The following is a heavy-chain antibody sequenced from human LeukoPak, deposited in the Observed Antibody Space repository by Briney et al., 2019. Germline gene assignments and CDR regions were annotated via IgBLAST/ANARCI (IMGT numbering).Heavy chain of an antibody. CDR2: ISYDGNAK. V-gene: IGHV3-30*18. CDR3: AKEKVFTSTSWTTIEY. J-gene: IGHJ4*02. CDR1: GFXLSSYG. Sequence: GGSLRLSCGASGFXLSSYGIHWVRQAPGKGLEWVAVISYDGNAKHYADSVKGRFTISRDNCKNTLYLQMNSLRSEDTAVYYCAKEKVFTSTSWTTIEYWGQGTLVTVSS. D-gene: IGHD6-13*01.